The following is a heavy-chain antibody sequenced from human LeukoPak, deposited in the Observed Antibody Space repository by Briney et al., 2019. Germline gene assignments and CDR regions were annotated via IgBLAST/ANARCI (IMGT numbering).Heavy chain of an antibody. CDR2: ISSSSSYI. D-gene: IGHD6-19*01. J-gene: IGHJ4*02. V-gene: IGHV3-21*04. CDR1: GFTFSSYS. Sequence: GGSLRLSCAASGFTFSSYSMNWVRQAPGKGLEWVSSISSSSSYIYYADSVKGRFTISRDNARNSLYLQMNSLRAEDTAVYYCASTRSTSDWYTRGFEYWGQGTLVTVSS. CDR3: ASTRSTSDWYTRGFEY.